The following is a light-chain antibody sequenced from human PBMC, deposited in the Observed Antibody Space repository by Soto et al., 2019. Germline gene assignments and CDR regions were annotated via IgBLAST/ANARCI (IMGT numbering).Light chain of an antibody. V-gene: IGKV1-17*01. CDR2: AAS. CDR1: QDIINA. Sequence: DIQMTQSPPSLSAAAGDRVTFTCRASQDIINALAWYQQKPGQAPKRLIYAASSLQSGVSSRFSGSGSGTDFTLTISSLQPEDFATYYCLQHNRYPLTFGGGTKLEIK. J-gene: IGKJ4*01. CDR3: LQHNRYPLT.